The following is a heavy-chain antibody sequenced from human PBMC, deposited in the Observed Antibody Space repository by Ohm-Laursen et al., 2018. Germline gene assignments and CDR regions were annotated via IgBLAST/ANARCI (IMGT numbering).Heavy chain of an antibody. CDR2: MNPNSGNT. V-gene: IGHV1-8*01. CDR3: ATFGGVIVIPPFNYGMDV. J-gene: IGHJ6*02. CDR1: GYTFTSYD. D-gene: IGHD3-16*02. Sequence: ASVKVSCKASGYTFTSYDINWVRQATGQGLEWMGWMNPNSGNTGYAQKFQGRVTMTRNTSISTAYMELSSLRSEDTAVYYCATFGGVIVIPPFNYGMDVWGQGTTVTVSS.